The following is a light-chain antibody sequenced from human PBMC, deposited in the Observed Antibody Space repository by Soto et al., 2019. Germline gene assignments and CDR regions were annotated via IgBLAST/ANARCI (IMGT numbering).Light chain of an antibody. CDR1: QGINNH. J-gene: IGKJ4*01. CDR2: AAS. V-gene: IGKV1-27*01. CDR3: QNYNSAPPAGT. Sequence: DFQMTQSPSSLSASVGARVTITCRASQGINNHLAWFQQKPGKVPKVLIYAASTLQSGVLSRFSGSGSGTDFTLTISSLQPEDVATYYYQNYNSAPPAGTFGGGTKVEIK.